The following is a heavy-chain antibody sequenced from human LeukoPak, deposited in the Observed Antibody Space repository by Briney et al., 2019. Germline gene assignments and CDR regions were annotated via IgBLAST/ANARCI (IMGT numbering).Heavy chain of an antibody. CDR2: MNQDGSAK. CDR1: GFTFSTYW. D-gene: IGHD4-17*01. J-gene: IGHJ4*02. V-gene: IGHV3-7*01. CDR3: ARSRGDYERGYFDY. Sequence: GGSLRLSCAASGFTFSTYWMSWVRQAPGKGLEWVANMNQDGSAKYYVDSVKGRFTISRDNAKSSLYLQMNSLRAEDTAFYYCARSRGDYERGYFDYWGQGTLVTVSS.